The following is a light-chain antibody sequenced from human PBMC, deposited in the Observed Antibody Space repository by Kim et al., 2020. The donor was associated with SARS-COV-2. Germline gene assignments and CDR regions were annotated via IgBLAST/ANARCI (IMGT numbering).Light chain of an antibody. Sequence: SVSPGERATLSCRASQSVSSNLAWYQQKPGQAPRLLIYGASTRATGIPARFSGSGSGTEFTLTISSLQSEDFAVYYCQQYNNLAGFSGGTKVDIK. V-gene: IGKV3-15*01. CDR3: QQYNNLAG. J-gene: IGKJ4*02. CDR1: QSVSSN. CDR2: GAS.